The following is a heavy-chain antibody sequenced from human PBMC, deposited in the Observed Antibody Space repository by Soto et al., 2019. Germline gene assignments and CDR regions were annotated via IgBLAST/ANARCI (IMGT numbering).Heavy chain of an antibody. J-gene: IGHJ6*02. Sequence: ASVKVSCKASGYTFTSYYMHWVRQAPGQGLKWMGIINPSGGSTTYAQKFQGRVTMTRDTSTSTVYMELSSLRSEDTAVYYCARGDIVAIFGMDVWGQGTTVTVS. CDR3: ARGDIVAIFGMDV. D-gene: IGHD5-12*01. CDR1: GYTFTSYY. V-gene: IGHV1-46*01. CDR2: INPSGGST.